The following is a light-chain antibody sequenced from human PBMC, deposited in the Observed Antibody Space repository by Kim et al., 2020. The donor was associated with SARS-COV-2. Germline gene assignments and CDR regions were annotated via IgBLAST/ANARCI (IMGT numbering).Light chain of an antibody. CDR1: SGSIASNY. Sequence: NFMLTQPHSVSESPGKTVTISRTRSSGSIASNYVQWYQQRPGSAPTTVIYEDNQRPSGVPDRFSGSIDSSSNSASLTISGLKTEDEADYYCQSYDSSNWVFGGGTQLTVL. J-gene: IGLJ3*02. CDR3: QSYDSSNWV. V-gene: IGLV6-57*04. CDR2: EDN.